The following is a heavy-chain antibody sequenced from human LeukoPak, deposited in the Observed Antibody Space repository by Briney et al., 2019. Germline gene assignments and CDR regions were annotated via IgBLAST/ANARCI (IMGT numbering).Heavy chain of an antibody. CDR3: ARVMITMVRGVIIIGGSGWFDP. D-gene: IGHD3-10*01. CDR1: VRSFSGYY. Sequence: SETLSLTCAVYVRSFSGYYWSWIRQPPAKGREWIGEINHSGSTNYNPSLKSRVTISVDTSKNQVSLKLSSVTAADTAVYYCARVMITMVRGVIIIGGSGWFDPWGQGTLVTVSS. J-gene: IGHJ5*02. CDR2: INHSGST. V-gene: IGHV4-34*01.